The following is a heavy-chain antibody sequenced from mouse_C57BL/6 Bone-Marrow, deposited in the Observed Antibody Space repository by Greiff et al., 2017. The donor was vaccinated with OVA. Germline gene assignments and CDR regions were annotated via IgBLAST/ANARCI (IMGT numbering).Heavy chain of an antibody. Sequence: EVKLEESGGGLVKPGGSLKLSCAASGFTFSSYAMSWVRQTPEKRLEWVATISDGGSYTYYPDNVKGRFTISRDNAKNNLYLQMSHLKSEDTAMYYCAREFGGYYVGTFDYWGQGTTLTVSS. CDR1: GFTFSSYA. D-gene: IGHD2-3*01. J-gene: IGHJ2*01. V-gene: IGHV5-4*01. CDR2: ISDGGSYT. CDR3: AREFGGYYVGTFDY.